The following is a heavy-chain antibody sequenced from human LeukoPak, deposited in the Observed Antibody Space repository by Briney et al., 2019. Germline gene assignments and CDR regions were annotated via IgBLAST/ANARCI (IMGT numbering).Heavy chain of an antibody. CDR2: IKQDGSEK. CDR1: GFTFSSYW. Sequence: GGSLRLSCAASGFTFSSYWMSWVRQAPGKGLEWVANIKQDGSEKYYADSVKGRFTISRDNSKNTLYVQMNSLRAEDTAVYYCARGGFYGSGSYAVDVWGKGTTVTISS. CDR3: ARGGFYGSGSYAVDV. D-gene: IGHD3-10*01. V-gene: IGHV3-7*01. J-gene: IGHJ6*04.